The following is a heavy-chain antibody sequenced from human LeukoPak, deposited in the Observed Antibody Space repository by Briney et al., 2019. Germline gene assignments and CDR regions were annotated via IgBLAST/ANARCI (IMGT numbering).Heavy chain of an antibody. D-gene: IGHD6-19*01. J-gene: IGHJ5*02. V-gene: IGHV4-4*07. CDR2: IYTSGST. CDR3: AREGSRSWFDP. Sequence: SETLSLTCTVCGGVISSYYWSWIRQPAGKGLEWIGRIYTSGSTNYNPSLKSRVTMSVDTSKNQFSLKLSSVTAADTAVYYCAREGSRSWFDPWGQGTLVTVSS. CDR1: GGVISSYY.